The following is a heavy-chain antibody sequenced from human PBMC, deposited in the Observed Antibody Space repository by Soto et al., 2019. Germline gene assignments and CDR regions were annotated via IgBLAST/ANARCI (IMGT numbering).Heavy chain of an antibody. CDR2: ISGSGGST. V-gene: IGHV3-23*01. Sequence: EVQLLESGGGLVQPGGSLRLSCAASGFTFSSYAMSWVRQAPGKGLEWVSAISGSGGSTYYADSVKGRFTISRDNSKNTLYLQMNSRRGEDTAVYYCAKVPRYYDSSGTSYWGQGTLVTVSS. CDR3: AKVPRYYDSSGTSY. J-gene: IGHJ4*02. D-gene: IGHD3-22*01. CDR1: GFTFSSYA.